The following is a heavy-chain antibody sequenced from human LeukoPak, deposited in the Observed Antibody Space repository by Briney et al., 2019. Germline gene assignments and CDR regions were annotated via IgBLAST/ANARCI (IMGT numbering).Heavy chain of an antibody. CDR3: ARDMAGFDY. Sequence: GGSLRLSCAASGFTFSSYAMHWVRQAPGKGLEWVAVISYDGSNKYYADSVMGRFTISRDNSKNTLYLQMNSLRAEDTAVYYCARDMAGFDYWGQGTLVTVSS. J-gene: IGHJ4*02. V-gene: IGHV3-30-3*01. CDR2: ISYDGSNK. D-gene: IGHD5-24*01. CDR1: GFTFSSYA.